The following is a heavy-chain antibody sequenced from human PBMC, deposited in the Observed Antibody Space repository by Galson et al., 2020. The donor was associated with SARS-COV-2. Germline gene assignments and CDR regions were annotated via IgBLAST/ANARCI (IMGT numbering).Heavy chain of an antibody. J-gene: IGHJ5*02. V-gene: IGHV4-59*02. CDR3: ARGSLGWFDP. Sequence: ASETLSLTSPVSGDSVTNYFWSWIRQSPGKAPEWIGYIYHNGETNYNPSLRSRVTMSVDTSRNQFSLRLNSVTAADTAVYYCARGSLGWFDPWGQGSLVTVSS. CDR2: IYHNGET. CDR1: GDSVTNYF.